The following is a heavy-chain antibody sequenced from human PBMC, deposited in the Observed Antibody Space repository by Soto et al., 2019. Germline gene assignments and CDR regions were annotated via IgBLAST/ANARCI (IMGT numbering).Heavy chain of an antibody. CDR3: ARDRGLGYCSGGSCYHFDY. J-gene: IGHJ4*02. CDR1: GYTFTSYA. V-gene: IGHV1-3*01. CDR2: INAGNGNT. Sequence: ASVKVSCKASGYTFTSYAMHWVRQAPGQRLEWMGWINAGNGNTKYSQKSQGRVTITRDTSASTAYMELSSLRSEDTAVYYCARDRGLGYCSGGSCYHFDYWGQGTLVTVSS. D-gene: IGHD2-15*01.